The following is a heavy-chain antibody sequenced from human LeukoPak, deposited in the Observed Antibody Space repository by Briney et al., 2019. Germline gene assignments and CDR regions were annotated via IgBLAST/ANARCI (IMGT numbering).Heavy chain of an antibody. V-gene: IGHV3-74*01. J-gene: IGHJ4*02. CDR2: INSDGSST. CDR1: GFPFSNFW. D-gene: IGHD1-26*01. Sequence: GGPLRPFCAASGFPFSNFWMHWVRQPPGRGRVWVSRINSDGSSTTYADSVKGRFAISRDNAKNTLFLQMNSLRAEDTAVYYCARGRSVSYYDYWGQGTLVTVSS. CDR3: ARGRSVSYYDY.